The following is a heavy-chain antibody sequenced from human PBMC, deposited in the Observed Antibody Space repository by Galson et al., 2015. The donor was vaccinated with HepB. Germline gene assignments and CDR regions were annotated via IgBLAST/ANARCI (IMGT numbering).Heavy chain of an antibody. CDR3: ARDGSKECSSTSCYSGYYYYGMDV. CDR2: ISAYNGNT. J-gene: IGHJ6*02. D-gene: IGHD2-2*02. V-gene: IGHV1-18*04. CDR1: GYTFTSYG. Sequence: SVKVSCKASGYTFTSYGISWVRQAPGQGLEWMGWISAYNGNTKHSQKVQGRVTMTTDTSTSTAYMELRSLRSDDTATYYCARDGSKECSSTSCYSGYYYYGMDVWGQGTTVTVSS.